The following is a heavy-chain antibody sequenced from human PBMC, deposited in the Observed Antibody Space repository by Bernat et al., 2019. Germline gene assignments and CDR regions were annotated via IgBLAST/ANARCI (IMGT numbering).Heavy chain of an antibody. CDR2: INGDGSTT. CDR3: VRDPNRRLDY. D-gene: IGHD1/OR15-1a*01. J-gene: IGHJ4*02. V-gene: IGHV3-74*01. CDR1: GFTFSNYW. Sequence: EVQLVESGGGLVQPGGSLRLSCEASGFTFSNYWMHWVRQAPGKGLVWVSRINGDGSTTNYADSVKGRFTMSRDNAKNTVYLQMNSLRAEDTAVYYCVRDPNRRLDYWGQGTQVTVSP.